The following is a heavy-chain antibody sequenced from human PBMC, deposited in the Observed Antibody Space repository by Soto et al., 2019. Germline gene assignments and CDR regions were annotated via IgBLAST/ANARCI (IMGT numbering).Heavy chain of an antibody. CDR1: GYTFTSYY. D-gene: IGHD3-3*01. CDR3: AREDAPPPRHPVRFLEWYNWFDP. J-gene: IGHJ5*02. V-gene: IGHV1-46*03. Sequence: GASVKVSCKASGYTFTSYYMHWVRQAPGQGLEWMGIINPSGGSTSYAQKFQGRVTMTRDTSTSTVYMELSSLRSEDTAVYYCAREDAPPPRHPVRFLEWYNWFDPWGQGTLVTVSS. CDR2: INPSGGST.